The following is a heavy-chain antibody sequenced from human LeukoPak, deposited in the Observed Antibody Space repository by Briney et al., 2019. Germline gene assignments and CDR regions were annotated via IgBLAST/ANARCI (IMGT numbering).Heavy chain of an antibody. J-gene: IGHJ5*02. CDR2: INHSGST. CDR3: ARGWARYGSGSYAWWFDP. D-gene: IGHD3-10*01. Sequence: SETLSLTCAVYGGSFSGYYWSWNRQPPGKGLEWIGEINHSGSTNYNPSLKSRVTISVDTSKNQFSLKLSSVTAADTAVYYCARGWARYGSGSYAWWFDPWGQGTLVTVSS. V-gene: IGHV4-34*01. CDR1: GGSFSGYY.